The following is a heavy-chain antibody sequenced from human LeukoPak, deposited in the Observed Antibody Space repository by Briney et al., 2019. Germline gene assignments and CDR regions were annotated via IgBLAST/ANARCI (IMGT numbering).Heavy chain of an antibody. J-gene: IGHJ4*02. Sequence: GGSLRLSCAASGFTFGSFEMNWVRQAPGKGLEWISYISSSGDNIYYADSVKGRFTISRDNAKDSLYLQMKSLRAEDTAVYYCARGGRIINMVRGVIDYWGQGTLATVSS. CDR1: GFTFGSFE. CDR2: ISSSGDNI. D-gene: IGHD3-10*01. CDR3: ARGGRIINMVRGVIDY. V-gene: IGHV3-48*03.